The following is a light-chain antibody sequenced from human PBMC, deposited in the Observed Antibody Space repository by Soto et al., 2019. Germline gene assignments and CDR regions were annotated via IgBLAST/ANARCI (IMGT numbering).Light chain of an antibody. CDR3: QQRIDWPRT. J-gene: IGKJ2*02. CDR1: QSVSNL. CDR2: DTS. Sequence: EIGLTQSPASLSLSPGETATLSCRASQSVSNLLVWYQQKPGQAPRLLIYDTSNRATGIPARFSGSASGTDFTLTISSLAPEDFVIYYCQQRIDWPRTFGQGTKLEI. V-gene: IGKV3-11*01.